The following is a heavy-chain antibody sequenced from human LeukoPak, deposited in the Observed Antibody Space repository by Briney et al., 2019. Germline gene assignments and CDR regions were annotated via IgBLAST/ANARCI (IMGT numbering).Heavy chain of an antibody. CDR1: AFTFSSYA. Sequence: GGSLRLSCAASAFTFSSYAMSWARQAPGKGLEWVSCISSSSSYIYYADSVKGRFTISRDNAENSLYLQMNSLRVEDTAVYYCAREEYSSGWSPFGYWGQGTLVTVSS. CDR3: AREEYSSGWSPFGY. V-gene: IGHV3-21*01. CDR2: ISSSSSYI. J-gene: IGHJ4*02. D-gene: IGHD6-19*01.